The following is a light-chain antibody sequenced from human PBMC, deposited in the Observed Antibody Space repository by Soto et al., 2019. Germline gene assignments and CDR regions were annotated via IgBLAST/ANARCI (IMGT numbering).Light chain of an antibody. CDR1: SSNIGSGYD. CDR2: SNN. Sequence: QSVLTQPPSVSGAPGKRVTISCTGSSSNIGSGYDVQWYQQLPGTAPKLLIYSNNNRPSGVPDRFSGSKSGTSASLAITGLQAEDEADYYCQSYDSSLSVVFGGGTKLTVL. J-gene: IGLJ2*01. CDR3: QSYDSSLSVV. V-gene: IGLV1-40*01.